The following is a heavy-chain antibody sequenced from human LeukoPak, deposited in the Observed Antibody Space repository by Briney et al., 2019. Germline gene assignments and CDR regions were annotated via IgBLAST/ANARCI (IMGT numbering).Heavy chain of an antibody. CDR3: ARDNAYYYDSSGTKHLFDY. CDR1: GFTFSSYG. J-gene: IGHJ4*02. Sequence: GGSLRLSCAASGFTFSSYGMHWVRQAPGKGLEWVAVIWYDGSNKYYADSVKGRFTISRDNSKNTLYLQMNSLRAEDTAVYYCARDNAYYYDSSGTKHLFDYWGQGTLVTVSS. D-gene: IGHD3-22*01. V-gene: IGHV3-33*01. CDR2: IWYDGSNK.